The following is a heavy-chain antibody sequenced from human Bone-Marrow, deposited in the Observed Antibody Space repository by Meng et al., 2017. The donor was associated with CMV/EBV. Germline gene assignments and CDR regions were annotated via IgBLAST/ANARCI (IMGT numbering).Heavy chain of an antibody. CDR3: ARDTGGYDSTTPDY. D-gene: IGHD3-22*01. Sequence: GSLRLSCAVSGGSISSSNWWSWVRQPPGKGLEWIGEIYHSGSTNYNPSLKSRVTISVDASKNQFSLKLSSVTAADTAVYYCARDTGGYDSTTPDYWGQGTLVTVSS. CDR2: IYHSGST. J-gene: IGHJ4*02. CDR1: GGSISSSNW. V-gene: IGHV4-4*02.